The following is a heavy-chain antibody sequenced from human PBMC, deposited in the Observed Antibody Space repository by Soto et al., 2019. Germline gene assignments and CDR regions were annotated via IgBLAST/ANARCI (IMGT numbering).Heavy chain of an antibody. D-gene: IGHD2-2*01. J-gene: IGHJ4*02. V-gene: IGHV3-73*01. CDR3: TCKPAAGGPGQTDHDY. CDR1: GFTFSGSA. CDR2: IRSKANSYAT. Sequence: GGSLRLSCAASGFTFSGSAMHWVRQASGKGLEWVGRIRSKANSYATAYAASVKGRFTISRDDSKNTAYLQMNSLKTEDTAVYYCTCKPAAGGPGQTDHDYWGQGTLVTVSS.